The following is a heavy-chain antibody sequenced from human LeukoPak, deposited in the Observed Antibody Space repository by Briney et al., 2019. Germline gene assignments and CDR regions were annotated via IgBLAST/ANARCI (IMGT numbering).Heavy chain of an antibody. V-gene: IGHV3-15*01. CDR2: IKSKTDGGTT. CDR1: GFTFSNAW. CDR3: TTDGGYGLDYGDYAAFDI. J-gene: IGHJ3*02. Sequence: GGSLRLSCAASGFTFSNAWMSWVRQAPGKGLEWVGRIKSKTDGGTTDYAAPVKGRFTISRDDSKNTLYLQMNSLKTEDTAVYYCTTDGGYGLDYGDYAAFDIWGQGTMVTVSS. D-gene: IGHD4-17*01.